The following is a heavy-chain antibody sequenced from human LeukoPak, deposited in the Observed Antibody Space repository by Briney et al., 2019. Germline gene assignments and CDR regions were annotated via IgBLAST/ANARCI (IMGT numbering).Heavy chain of an antibody. V-gene: IGHV3-23*01. CDR3: ARGSFGTHWYFDL. Sequence: GGSLRLSCAASGFTSSSYAMSWVRQAPGKGLEWVSAISGSGGSTYYADSVKGRFTISRDNSKNTLYLQMNSLRAEDTAVYYCARGSFGTHWYFDLWGRGTLVTVSS. D-gene: IGHD3-10*01. CDR1: GFTSSSYA. CDR2: ISGSGGST. J-gene: IGHJ2*01.